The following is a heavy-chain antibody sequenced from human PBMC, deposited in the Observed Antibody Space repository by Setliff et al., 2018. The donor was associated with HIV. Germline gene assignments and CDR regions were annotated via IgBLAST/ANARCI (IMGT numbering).Heavy chain of an antibody. Sequence: GASVKVSCKASGYTFTNYAISWVRQAPGQGLEWMGWISAYNGNTNYAQKLQGRVTMTTDTSTSTAYMELRSLRSDDTAVYYCARIVRWELVATSTFFYYYMDVWGKGTTVTVSS. CDR1: GYTFTNYA. CDR2: ISAYNGNT. CDR3: ARIVRWELVATSTFFYYYMDV. J-gene: IGHJ6*03. V-gene: IGHV1-18*01. D-gene: IGHD1-26*01.